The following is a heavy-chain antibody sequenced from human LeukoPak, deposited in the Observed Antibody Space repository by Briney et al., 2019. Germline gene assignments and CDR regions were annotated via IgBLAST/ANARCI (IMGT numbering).Heavy chain of an antibody. V-gene: IGHV3-23*01. J-gene: IGHJ4*02. CDR2: FSISGSST. Sequence: GGSLRLSCAVSGFTFSDYAMSWVRQAPGRGLEWVSSFSISGSSTYYADSVKGRFTISRDNSKNTLYLQMNSLRAEDTAVYYCARDLYSSGWYPLWGQGTLVTVSS. CDR1: GFTFSDYA. D-gene: IGHD6-19*01. CDR3: ARDLYSSGWYPL.